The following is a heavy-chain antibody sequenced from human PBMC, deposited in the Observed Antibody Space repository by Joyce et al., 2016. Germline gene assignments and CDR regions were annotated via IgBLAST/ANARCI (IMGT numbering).Heavy chain of an antibody. CDR3: TRSSSYCNDGRCSPEFDH. Sequence: VQLVESGGGLVQPGGSLRLSCAASGFSFSVYDIQGVRQVPGKGLECVSAMGRGGATYYSGPVKVRFTISRDDAKNSLYLQMNSRRVGDTAVYFCTRSSSYCNDGRCSPEFDHWGQGAQVTVSS. D-gene: IGHD2-15*01. J-gene: IGHJ4*02. CDR1: GFSFSVYD. CDR2: MGRGGAT. V-gene: IGHV3-13*01.